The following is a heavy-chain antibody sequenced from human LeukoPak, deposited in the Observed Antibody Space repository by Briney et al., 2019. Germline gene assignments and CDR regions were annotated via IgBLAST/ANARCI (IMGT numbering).Heavy chain of an antibody. CDR1: GFTFSDYY. J-gene: IGHJ4*02. Sequence: GGSLRLSCAASGFTFSDYYMSWLRQAPGKGLEWVSYITTGSRSYTNHADSVKGRFTISRDNAKNSLYLQMNRLRAEDTGVYYCARGREVLDYWGQGTLVTVSS. CDR3: ARGREVLDY. CDR2: ITTGSRSYT. D-gene: IGHD1-26*01. V-gene: IGHV3-11*06.